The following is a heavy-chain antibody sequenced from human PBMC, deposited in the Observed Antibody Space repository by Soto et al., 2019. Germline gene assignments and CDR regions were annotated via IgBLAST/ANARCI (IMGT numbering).Heavy chain of an antibody. Sequence: GASVKVSCKASGYTFTGYYMHWVRQAPGQGLERMGSINPNSGGTNYAQKFQGRVTMTRDTSISTAYMELSRLRSDDTAEYYCARDITMVRGVIWGQGTMLTVS. D-gene: IGHD3-10*01. V-gene: IGHV1-2*02. CDR3: ARDITMVRGVI. CDR2: INPNSGGT. J-gene: IGHJ3*02. CDR1: GYTFTGYY.